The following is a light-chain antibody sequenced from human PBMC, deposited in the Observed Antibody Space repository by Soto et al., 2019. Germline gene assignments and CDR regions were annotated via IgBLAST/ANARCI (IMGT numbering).Light chain of an antibody. J-gene: IGKJ1*01. Sequence: EIVVTQSPATLSASPGERVTLTCRASQFVSTRLAWYQQKPGQAPRLLISGASTRAAGISDRFRGSGSGTEFTLTISSLRSEDSAIYYCQQYFEWPPMTFGQGTKVDIK. CDR1: QFVSTR. CDR3: QQYFEWPPMT. V-gene: IGKV3-15*01. CDR2: GAS.